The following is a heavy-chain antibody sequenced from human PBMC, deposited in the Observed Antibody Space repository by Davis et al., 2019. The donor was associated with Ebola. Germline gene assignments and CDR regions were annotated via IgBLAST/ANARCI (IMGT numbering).Heavy chain of an antibody. J-gene: IGHJ4*02. V-gene: IGHV4-59*01. CDR3: ARAYYRLSGPIAYFDY. CDR2: IYYSGST. D-gene: IGHD3-10*01. CDR1: GGSISRYY. Sequence: MPSETLSLTCTVSGGSISRYYWRWIRQPPGKGLEWIGYIYYSGSTNYNPSLKSRVTISVDTSKNQFSLKLSSVTAADTAVYYCARAYYRLSGPIAYFDYWGQGTLVTVSS.